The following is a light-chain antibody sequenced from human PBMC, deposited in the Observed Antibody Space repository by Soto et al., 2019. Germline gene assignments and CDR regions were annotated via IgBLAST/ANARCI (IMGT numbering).Light chain of an antibody. Sequence: EIVMTQSPATLSVSPGHRATLSCRASQTISRNLAWYQQMRGQAPRLLIYGASTRATGIPTRVSGSGSGTEFTLTISSLQSEDFAVYYCQQYNNWPRTFGQGTKVEIK. CDR1: QTISRN. V-gene: IGKV3-15*01. CDR3: QQYNNWPRT. J-gene: IGKJ1*01. CDR2: GAS.